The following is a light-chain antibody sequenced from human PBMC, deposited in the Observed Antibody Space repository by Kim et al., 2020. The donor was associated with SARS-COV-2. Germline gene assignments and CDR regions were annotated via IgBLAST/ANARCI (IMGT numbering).Light chain of an antibody. V-gene: IGKV1-27*01. CDR3: QKYNSAPQT. Sequence: DIQMIQPPSSLSASVGDRVTITCRASQGISNYLVWYQQKPGKVPRLLIYAASTLQSGVPSRFSGSRSRTDFTLTISSLQPEDVSTYYCQKYNSAPQTFGGGTKVDI. J-gene: IGKJ4*01. CDR2: AAS. CDR1: QGISNY.